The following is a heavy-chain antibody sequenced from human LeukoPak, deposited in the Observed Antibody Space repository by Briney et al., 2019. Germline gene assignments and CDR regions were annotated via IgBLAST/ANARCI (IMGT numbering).Heavy chain of an antibody. Sequence: PSQTLSLTCTVSDGSISSYYWNWIRQPPGRGLEWIGRIYASGSTTYNPSLKSRVTISVDKSKNQYSLELSSVTPADTAVYYCASSYSSSSRWWFDPWGQGTLVTVSS. CDR2: IYASGST. CDR1: DGSISSYY. CDR3: ASSYSSSSRWWFDP. V-gene: IGHV4-4*07. D-gene: IGHD6-6*01. J-gene: IGHJ5*02.